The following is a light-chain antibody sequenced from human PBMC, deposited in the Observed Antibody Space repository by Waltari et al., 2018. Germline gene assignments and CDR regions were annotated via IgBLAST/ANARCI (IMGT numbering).Light chain of an antibody. CDR2: HAS. J-gene: IGKJ1*01. V-gene: IGKV3-20*01. CDR3: QKYDSLPAT. CDR1: QCVSKY. Sequence: EIVLTQSPGSLSLSPGERATLSCRASQCVSKYLAWYQQKPGQAPRLLIYHASSRATGIPDMFSGSGFGTDFSLTISRLEPEDFAVYYCQKYDSLPATFGQGTKVEIK.